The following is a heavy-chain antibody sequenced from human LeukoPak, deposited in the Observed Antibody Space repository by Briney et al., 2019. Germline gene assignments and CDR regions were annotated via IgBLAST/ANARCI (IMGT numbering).Heavy chain of an antibody. D-gene: IGHD3-10*01. J-gene: IGHJ6*02. V-gene: IGHV3-30*02. CDR1: GFTLSNYV. CDR3: AKDLGAPRYYGMDV. CDR2: TRYDGSDK. Sequence: GGSLRLSCAASGFTLSNYVMHWVRQAPGKGLEWVAFTRYDGSDKYNADSLKGRFTISRDNSKNTLYLQMNSLRAEDTAVYYCAKDLGAPRYYGMDVWGQGTTVTVSS.